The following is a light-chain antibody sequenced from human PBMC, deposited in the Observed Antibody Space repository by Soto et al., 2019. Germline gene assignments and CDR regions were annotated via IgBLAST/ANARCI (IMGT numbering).Light chain of an antibody. V-gene: IGKV3-20*01. CDR3: QQYGSSPYT. CDR2: GAS. Sequence: EIVLTQSPGTLSLSPGERATLSCRASQSVSSSSLAWYQQKPGQAPRLLIYGASSRATGIPDRFSGSGSGTGFTLTISRLEPEDLAVFYCQQYGSSPYTFGQGTKLEIK. J-gene: IGKJ2*01. CDR1: QSVSSSS.